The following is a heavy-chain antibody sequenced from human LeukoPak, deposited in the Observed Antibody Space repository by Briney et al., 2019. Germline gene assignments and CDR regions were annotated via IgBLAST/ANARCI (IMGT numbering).Heavy chain of an antibody. CDR1: GFTFSGCA. CDR3: AGGLGWLIDY. V-gene: IGHV3-7*04. D-gene: IGHD2-15*01. CDR2: IEQDGGEK. Sequence: GGSLRLSCASSGFTFSGCAMNWVRQAPGKGLEWVVNIEQDGGEKNYVDSVKGRFTISRDNAKNSLYLQMNSLKAEDTAVYYCAGGLGWLIDYWGQGTLVTVSS. J-gene: IGHJ4*02.